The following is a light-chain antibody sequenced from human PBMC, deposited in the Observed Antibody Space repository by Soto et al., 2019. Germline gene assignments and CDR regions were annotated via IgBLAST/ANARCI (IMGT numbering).Light chain of an antibody. CDR3: QQYDTSPLT. CDR2: GAS. CDR1: QSVRSTY. J-gene: IGKJ4*01. V-gene: IGKV3-20*01. Sequence: EIVLTQSPGTLSLSPGERATLSCRASQSVRSTYLSWYQQRPGQAPRLLIYGASTRATGIPDRFSGSGSGTDFTLTISRLEPEDFAGYYCQQYDTSPLTFGGGTKVDIK.